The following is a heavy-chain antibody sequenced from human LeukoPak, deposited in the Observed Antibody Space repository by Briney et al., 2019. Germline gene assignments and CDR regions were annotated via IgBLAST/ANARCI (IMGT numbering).Heavy chain of an antibody. V-gene: IGHV1-2*04. J-gene: IGHJ4*02. CDR3: ARGPYDYGGNSDYFDY. D-gene: IGHD4-23*01. CDR2: INPNSGGT. CDR1: GYTFTSYY. Sequence: ASVKVSCKASGYTFTSYYIHWVRQAPGQGLEWMGWINPNSGGTNYAQKFQGWVTMTRDTSISTAYMELSRLRSDDTAVYYCARGPYDYGGNSDYFDYWGQGTLVTVSS.